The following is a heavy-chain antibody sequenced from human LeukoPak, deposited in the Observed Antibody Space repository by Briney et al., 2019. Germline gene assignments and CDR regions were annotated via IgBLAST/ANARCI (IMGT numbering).Heavy chain of an antibody. V-gene: IGHV1-46*01. CDR3: ATHPAYDSSGYYSEDAFDI. Sequence: ASVKVSCKASGYTFTSYYMHWVRQAPGQWLEWMGLSTPSGGSTSYAQKFQGRVTMTRYTSTSTVYMELSSLRSEDTAVYYCATHPAYDSSGYYSEDAFDIWGQGTMVTVSS. D-gene: IGHD3-22*01. CDR2: STPSGGST. CDR1: GYTFTSYY. J-gene: IGHJ3*02.